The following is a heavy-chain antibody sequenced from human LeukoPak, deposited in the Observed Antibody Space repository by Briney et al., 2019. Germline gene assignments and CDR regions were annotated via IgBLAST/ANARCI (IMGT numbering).Heavy chain of an antibody. CDR1: GFSLSTSGMC. Sequence: SGPALLKPTQTLTLTFTFSGFSLSTSGMCVSWIRQPPGKSLEWLPRIDWDDDKYHSTSLKTRLTISKDTSKNQVVLTMTNMDPVDTATYYCARSHLTETPYYMDVWGKGTTVTISS. V-gene: IGHV2-70*11. J-gene: IGHJ6*03. D-gene: IGHD1-14*01. CDR3: ARSHLTETPYYMDV. CDR2: IDWDDDK.